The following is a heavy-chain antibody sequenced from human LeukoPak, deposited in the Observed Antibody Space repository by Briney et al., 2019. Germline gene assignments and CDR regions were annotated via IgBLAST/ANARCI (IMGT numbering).Heavy chain of an antibody. V-gene: IGHV4-59*01. D-gene: IGHD2-15*01. Sequence: SETLSLTCTVSGGSISSYYWSWIRQPPGKGLEWIGYIYYSGSTNYNPSLKSRVTISVDTSKNQFSLKLSSVTAADTAVYYCARRIGRHFDYWGQGTLVTVSS. J-gene: IGHJ4*02. CDR3: ARRIGRHFDY. CDR1: GGSISSYY. CDR2: IYYSGST.